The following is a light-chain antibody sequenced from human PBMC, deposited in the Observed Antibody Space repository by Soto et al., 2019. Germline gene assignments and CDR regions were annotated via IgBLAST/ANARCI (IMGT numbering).Light chain of an antibody. CDR2: SAS. Sequence: IQMTQSPSSLSASVGDRVTITCRASQGVRDDVGWYQQKPGKAPKLLIYSASTLQSGVPSRFSGSGSGTDFTLTISGLQPADFAAYYCLKENSYPLTFGGGTKVEIK. CDR3: LKENSYPLT. J-gene: IGKJ4*01. V-gene: IGKV1-6*01. CDR1: QGVRDD.